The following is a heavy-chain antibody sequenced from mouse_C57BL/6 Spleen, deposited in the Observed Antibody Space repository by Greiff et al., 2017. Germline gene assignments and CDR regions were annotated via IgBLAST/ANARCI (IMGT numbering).Heavy chain of an antibody. CDR3: TRETGTPFDY. CDR2: IYPETGGT. CDR1: GYTFTDYE. J-gene: IGHJ2*01. V-gene: IGHV1-15*01. D-gene: IGHD4-1*01. Sequence: VQLQQSGAELVRPGASVTLSCKASGYTFTDYEMHWVKQTPVHGLEWIGAIYPETGGTAYNQKFKGKAILTADKSSSTAYMGLRSLTSEDSAVYYCTRETGTPFDYWGQGTTLTVSS.